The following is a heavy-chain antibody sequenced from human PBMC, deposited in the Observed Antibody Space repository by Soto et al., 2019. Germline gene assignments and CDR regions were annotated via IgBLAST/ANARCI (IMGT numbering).Heavy chain of an antibody. D-gene: IGHD1-26*01. J-gene: IGHJ4*02. CDR1: GYTFTSYP. V-gene: IGHV1-18*01. Sequence: QVQLVQSGAEVKNPGASVKVSCKASGYTFTSYPFSWVRQAPGQGLEWMGWISPYNVNTKYAQKVQGRVSMTTDTSTNTIYMELRSLTSDDTAMYYCASSGNYVLSFDYWGQGTLVTVSS. CDR3: ASSGNYVLSFDY. CDR2: ISPYNVNT.